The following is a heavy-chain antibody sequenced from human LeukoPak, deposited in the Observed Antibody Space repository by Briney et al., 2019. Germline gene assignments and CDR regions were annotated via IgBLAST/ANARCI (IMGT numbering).Heavy chain of an antibody. V-gene: IGHV3-23*01. CDR1: GFTFSSYA. CDR3: TRVTLTTFDY. J-gene: IGHJ4*02. Sequence: PGGSLRLSCAASGFTFSSYAMSWVRQAPGKGLEWVSAISGSGGSTYYADSVKGRFTISRDNSKNTLYLQMNSLKTEDTAVYYCTRVTLTTFDYWGQGTLVTVSS. CDR2: ISGSGGST. D-gene: IGHD4-17*01.